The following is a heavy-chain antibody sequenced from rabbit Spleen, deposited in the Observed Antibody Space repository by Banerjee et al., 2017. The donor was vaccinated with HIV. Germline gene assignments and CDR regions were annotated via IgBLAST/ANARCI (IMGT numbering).Heavy chain of an antibody. J-gene: IGHJ6*01. Sequence: QQQLEESGGGLVKPGGTLTLTCKASGIDFSSDSYMCWVRQAPGKGLEWIGCINTITGKAVYATWAKGRFTISRASSTTVFLQMTSLTAADTATYFCARDTATSFSTYGMDLWGPGTLVTVS. CDR2: INTITGKA. V-gene: IGHV1S45*01. CDR3: ARDTATSFSTYGMDL. D-gene: IGHD1-1*01. CDR1: GIDFSSDSY.